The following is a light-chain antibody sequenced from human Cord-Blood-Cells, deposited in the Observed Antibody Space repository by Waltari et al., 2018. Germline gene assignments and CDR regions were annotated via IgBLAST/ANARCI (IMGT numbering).Light chain of an antibody. CDR3: CSYAGSYTVV. V-gene: IGLV2-11*01. CDR2: DVS. CDR1: SSDVGGYNY. Sequence: QSALTQPRSVSGSPGQSVTISCPGTSSDVGGYNYVSWYQQHPGKAPKLMIYDVSKRPSGVPDRFSGSKSGNTASLTISGLQAEDEADYYCCSYAGSYTVVFGTGTKVTVL. J-gene: IGLJ1*01.